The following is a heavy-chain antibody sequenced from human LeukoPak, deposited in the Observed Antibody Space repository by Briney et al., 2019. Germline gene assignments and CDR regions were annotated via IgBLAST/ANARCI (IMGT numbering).Heavy chain of an antibody. CDR3: ARDSLSSGWYWFDP. CDR2: IYYSGST. D-gene: IGHD6-19*01. J-gene: IGHJ5*02. CDR1: GGSFSSYY. V-gene: IGHV4-59*01. Sequence: RASETLSLTCTVSGGSFSSYYWSWLRQPPGKGLEWIGYIYYSGSTNYNPSLKSRVTISVDTSKNQFSLKLSSVTAADTAVYYCARDSLSSGWYWFDPWGQGTLVTVSS.